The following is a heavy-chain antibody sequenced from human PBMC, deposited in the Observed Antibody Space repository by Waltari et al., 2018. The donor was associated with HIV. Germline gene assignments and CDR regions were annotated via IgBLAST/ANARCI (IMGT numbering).Heavy chain of an antibody. D-gene: IGHD6-6*01. CDR1: GFTLGSYG. CDR3: ARDKAPYSSSSAVDY. CDR2: INYDGSNK. V-gene: IGHV3-33*01. J-gene: IGHJ4*02. Sequence: VQLMESGGGVVQPGQSLSLSCATSGFTLGSYGIHWVRQAPGKGLEWVAVINYDGSNKFYAESVKGRFLISRDNSKNTLFLQMNSLRDEDTGLYYCARDKAPYSSSSAVDYWGQGTLVTVS.